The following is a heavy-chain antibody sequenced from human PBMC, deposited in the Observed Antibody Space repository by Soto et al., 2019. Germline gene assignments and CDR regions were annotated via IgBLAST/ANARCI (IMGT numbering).Heavy chain of an antibody. CDR3: ARERTYCMDV. Sequence: LRLSCAASGFPLGSYWMNWVRRAPGKGLVWVSRIDSDGRSTTYADSVKGRFTTSRDNAKNTLYRQMSSLRVEDSLVYSCARERTYCMDVWGQGTTVNVS. V-gene: IGHV3-74*01. CDR2: IDSDGRST. J-gene: IGHJ6*02. CDR1: GFPLGSYW.